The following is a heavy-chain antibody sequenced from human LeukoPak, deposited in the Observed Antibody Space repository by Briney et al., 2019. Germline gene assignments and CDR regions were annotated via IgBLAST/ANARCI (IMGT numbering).Heavy chain of an antibody. D-gene: IGHD3-10*01. J-gene: IGHJ6*02. Sequence: GGSLRLSCAASGFIFSNYWMSWVRQAPGKGLEWVSYISSSGNTIYYADSVKGRFTISRDNAKNSLYLQMNSLRAEDTAVYYCARGGGYYGSGSLHYYYYGMDVWGQGTTVTVSS. CDR3: ARGGGYYGSGSLHYYYYGMDV. V-gene: IGHV3-48*04. CDR2: ISSSGNTI. CDR1: GFIFSNYW.